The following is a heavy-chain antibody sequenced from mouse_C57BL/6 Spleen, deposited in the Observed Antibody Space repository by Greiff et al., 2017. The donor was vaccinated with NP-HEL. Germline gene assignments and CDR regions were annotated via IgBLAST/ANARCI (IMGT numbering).Heavy chain of an antibody. CDR2: IFPGSGST. J-gene: IGHJ4*01. V-gene: IGHV1-75*01. Sequence: VQLQQPGAELVKPGASVKLSCKASGYTFTSYWMHWVKQRPGQGLEWIGWIFPGSGSTYYNEKFKGKATFTVDKSSSTAYMLLSSLTSEDSAVYFCAAYGSSLYYAMDYWGQGTSVTVSS. CDR1: GYTFTSYW. D-gene: IGHD1-1*01. CDR3: AAYGSSLYYAMDY.